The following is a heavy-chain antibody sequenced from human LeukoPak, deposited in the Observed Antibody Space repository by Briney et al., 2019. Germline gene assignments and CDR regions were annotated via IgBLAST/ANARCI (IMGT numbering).Heavy chain of an antibody. CDR3: ATGKNYIGAAFDF. CDR1: GFTVRSKY. Sequence: GGSLRLSCAASGFTVRSKYMGWVRQAPGKGLXWVSRAHNSGSTYYAASVQGRFIISRDNSENSLYLQMNSLRAEDTAVYYCATGKNYIGAAFDFWGQGTMVTVSS. V-gene: IGHV3-53*01. CDR2: AHNSGST. D-gene: IGHD1-7*01. J-gene: IGHJ3*01.